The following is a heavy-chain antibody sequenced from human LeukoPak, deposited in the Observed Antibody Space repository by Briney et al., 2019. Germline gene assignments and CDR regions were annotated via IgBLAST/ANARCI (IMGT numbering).Heavy chain of an antibody. CDR2: IKRDGST. Sequence: GGSLRHSCAASGFTFSSFWMHWVRQAPGKGLVWVSRIKRDGSTNYGDSGKGRFTISRDNAKNTVSLQMNSLRAEDTGVYYCARAPSEIGGYYPEYFRHWGQGTLVTVSS. V-gene: IGHV3-74*01. D-gene: IGHD3-22*01. CDR1: GFTFSSFW. CDR3: ARAPSEIGGYYPEYFRH. J-gene: IGHJ1*01.